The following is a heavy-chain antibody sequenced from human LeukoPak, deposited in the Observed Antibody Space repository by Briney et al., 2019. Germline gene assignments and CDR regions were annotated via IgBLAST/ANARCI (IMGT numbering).Heavy chain of an antibody. J-gene: IGHJ4*02. Sequence: SETLALTCTVSGGSISSYYWSWIRQPPGKGLEWIGYIYYSGSTNYNPSLKSRVTISVDTSKNQFSLKLSSVTAADTAVYYCARGYTAMVTDYWGQGTLVTVSS. CDR2: IYYSGST. V-gene: IGHV4-59*01. CDR3: ARGYTAMVTDY. CDR1: GGSISSYY. D-gene: IGHD5-18*01.